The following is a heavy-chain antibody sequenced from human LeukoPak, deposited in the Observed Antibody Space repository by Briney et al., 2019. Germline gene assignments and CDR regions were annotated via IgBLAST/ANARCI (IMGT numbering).Heavy chain of an antibody. J-gene: IGHJ4*02. Sequence: SVKVSCKASGGTFSSYAISWVRQAPGQGLEWMGRIIPILGVANYAQKFQGRVTITADKSTSTAYMELSSLRSEDTAVYYCARVPTAVDTAMVTAYWGQGTLVTVSS. V-gene: IGHV1-69*04. CDR2: IIPILGVA. CDR1: GGTFSSYA. CDR3: ARVPTAVDTAMVTAY. D-gene: IGHD5-18*01.